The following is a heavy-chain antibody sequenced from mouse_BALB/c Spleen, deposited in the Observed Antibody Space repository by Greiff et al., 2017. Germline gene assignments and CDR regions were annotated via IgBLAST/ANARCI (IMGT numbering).Heavy chain of an antibody. CDR2: INPSNGRT. CDR1: GYTFTSYW. J-gene: IGHJ4*01. V-gene: IGHV1S81*02. Sequence: LVESGAELVKPGASVKLSCKASGYTFTSYWMHWVKQRPGQGLEWIGEINPSNGRTNYNEKFKSKATLTVDKSSSTAYMQLSSLTSEDSAVYYCARGTGNAMDYWGQGTSVTVSS. CDR3: ARGTGNAMDY. D-gene: IGHD3-1*01.